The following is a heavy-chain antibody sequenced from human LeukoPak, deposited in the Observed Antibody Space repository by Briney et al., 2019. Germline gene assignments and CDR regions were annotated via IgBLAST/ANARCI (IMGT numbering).Heavy chain of an antibody. CDR3: AKEKYYYDGVSSAFQN. CDR2: ISGSGGST. J-gene: IGHJ1*01. CDR1: GFTFISAA. D-gene: IGHD3-22*01. Sequence: GGSLRLSSAPPGFTFISAAISWVRQAPGRGLEWVSAISGSGGSTYYADSVKGRFTISRDNSKNTLYLQMNSLRAEDTAVYYCAKEKYYYDGVSSAFQNWGQGTLVTVSS. V-gene: IGHV3-23*01.